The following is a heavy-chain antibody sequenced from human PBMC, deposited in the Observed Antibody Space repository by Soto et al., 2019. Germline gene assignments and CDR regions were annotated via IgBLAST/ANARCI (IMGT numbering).Heavy chain of an antibody. CDR3: ARRNNMIVVVILDAFDI. Sequence: SETLSLTCTVSGGSISSSSYYWGWIRQPPGKGLEWIGSIYYSGSTYYNPSLKSRVTISVDTSKNQFSLKLSSVTAADTAVYYCARRNNMIVVVILDAFDIWAQGTMVTVSS. CDR1: GGSISSSSYY. J-gene: IGHJ3*02. CDR2: IYYSGST. D-gene: IGHD3-22*01. V-gene: IGHV4-39*01.